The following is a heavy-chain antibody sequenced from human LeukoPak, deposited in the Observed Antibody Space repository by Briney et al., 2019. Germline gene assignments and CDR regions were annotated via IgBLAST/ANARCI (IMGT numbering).Heavy chain of an antibody. V-gene: IGHV4-59*08. CDR2: IYYSGST. Sequence: PSETLSLTCTVSGGSISGYYWSWFRQPPGKRLEWIGYIYYSGSTNYNPSLKSRVTISVDTSKNQFSLKLSSVTAADTAVYYCAMRTYSSGWYYFDYWGQGTLVTVSS. D-gene: IGHD6-19*01. CDR3: AMRTYSSGWYYFDY. J-gene: IGHJ4*02. CDR1: GGSISGYY.